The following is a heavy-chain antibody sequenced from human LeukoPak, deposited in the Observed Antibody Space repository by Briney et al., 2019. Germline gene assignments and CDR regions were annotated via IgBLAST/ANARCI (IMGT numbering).Heavy chain of an antibody. D-gene: IGHD3-3*01. Sequence: GASVKVSCKASGGTFSSYAISWVRQAPGQGLEWMGGIIPIFGTANYAQKFQGRVTITADESTSTAYMELSSLRSENTAVYYCAAAWVTIFGVVKSYYYMDVWGKGTTVTVSS. CDR2: IIPIFGTA. CDR1: GGTFSSYA. CDR3: AAAWVTIFGVVKSYYYMDV. V-gene: IGHV1-69*13. J-gene: IGHJ6*03.